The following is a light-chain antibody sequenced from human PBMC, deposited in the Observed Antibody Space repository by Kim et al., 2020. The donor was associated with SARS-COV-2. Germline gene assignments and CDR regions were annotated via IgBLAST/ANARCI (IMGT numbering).Light chain of an antibody. CDR1: QSVSNN. J-gene: IGKJ4*01. CDR2: GAS. CDR3: QQNNNWPLT. Sequence: EIVMTQSPATLSVSPGERVTLSCRASQSVSNNLGWYQQKPGQVPRLVIYGASTRATGIPARFSGSGSGTEFTLTISSLQSEDFAVYYCQQNNNWPLTFGGGTKVDIK. V-gene: IGKV3-15*01.